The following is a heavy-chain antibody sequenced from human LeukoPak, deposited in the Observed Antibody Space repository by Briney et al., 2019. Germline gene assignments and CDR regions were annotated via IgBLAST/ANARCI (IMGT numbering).Heavy chain of an antibody. D-gene: IGHD6-13*01. CDR2: TYYRFKWYH. Sequence: SRTLSLTCAISGDSVSSNSAAWNWIRQSPSKGLEWLGRTYYRFKWYHDYAASVKSRIIINPDTSKSQFSLQLNSVTPEDTAIYYCARGRSWPLDYWGQGTLVTVSS. V-gene: IGHV6-1*01. CDR3: ARGRSWPLDY. CDR1: GDSVSSNSAA. J-gene: IGHJ4*02.